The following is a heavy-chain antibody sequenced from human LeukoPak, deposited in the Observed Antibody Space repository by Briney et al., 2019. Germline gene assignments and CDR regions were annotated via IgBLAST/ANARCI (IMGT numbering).Heavy chain of an antibody. CDR3: ARETRHYYYDNSAYDY. D-gene: IGHD3-22*01. J-gene: IGHJ4*02. V-gene: IGHV3-23*01. Sequence: GGSLRLSCAASGFTFSSYAMSWVRQAPGKGLEWVSAISGSGGSTYYADSVKGRFTISRDNAKNSLYLQMNSLRAEDTAVYYCARETRHYYYDNSAYDYWGQGTLVTVSS. CDR2: ISGSGGST. CDR1: GFTFSSYA.